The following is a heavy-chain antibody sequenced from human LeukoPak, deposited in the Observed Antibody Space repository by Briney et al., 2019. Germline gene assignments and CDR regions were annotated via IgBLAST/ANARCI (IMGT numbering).Heavy chain of an antibody. D-gene: IGHD3-3*01. Sequence: ASVKVSCKASGYTFTSYDINWVRQATGQGLEWMGWMNPNSGNTGYAQKFQGRVTMTRNTSISTAYMELSSLRSEDTAVYYCARGSNYDFWSGYYGGNNWFDPWGQGTLVTVSS. J-gene: IGHJ5*02. CDR3: ARGSNYDFWSGYYGGNNWFDP. V-gene: IGHV1-8*01. CDR1: GYTFTSYD. CDR2: MNPNSGNT.